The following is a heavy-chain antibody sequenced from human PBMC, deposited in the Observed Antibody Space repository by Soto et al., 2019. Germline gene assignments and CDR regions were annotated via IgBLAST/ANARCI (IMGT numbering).Heavy chain of an antibody. CDR1: GYTFTSYG. CDR3: ARDRNVLGVLEWLPAIDV. Sequence: QVQLVQSGAEVKKPGASVKVSCKASGYTFTSYGISWVRQAPGQGLEWMGWISAYNGDTNYAQKLQGRVTMTTDTATGTAYMDLRILRDDDAAVYYCARDRNVLGVLEWLPAIDVWGQGTTGTVFS. V-gene: IGHV1-18*01. D-gene: IGHD3-3*01. J-gene: IGHJ6*01. CDR2: ISAYNGDT.